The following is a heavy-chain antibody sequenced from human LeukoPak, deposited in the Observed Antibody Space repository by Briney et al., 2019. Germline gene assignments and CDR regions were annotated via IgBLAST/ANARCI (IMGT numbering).Heavy chain of an antibody. J-gene: IGHJ3*02. CDR1: GFTFTSSA. CDR3: AAPRTPDAFDI. D-gene: IGHD1-14*01. Sequence: GASVRVSCKASGFTFTSSAVQWVRQARGQRLEWIGWIVVGSGNTNYAQKFQERVTITRDMSTSTAYMELSSLRSEDTAVYYCAAPRTPDAFDIWGQGTMVTVSS. CDR2: IVVGSGNT. V-gene: IGHV1-58*01.